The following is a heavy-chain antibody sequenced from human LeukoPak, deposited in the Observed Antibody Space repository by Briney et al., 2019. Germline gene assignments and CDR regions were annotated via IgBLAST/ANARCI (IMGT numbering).Heavy chain of an antibody. V-gene: IGHV1-2*02. D-gene: IGHD2-2*01. Sequence: GASVKVSCKASGYTFTGYYMHWVRQAPGQGLEWMGWINPNSGGTNYAQKFQGRVTMTRDTSISTAYMELSSLRSDDTALYYCARDLGQYGYYYMDVWGKGTTVTVSS. CDR2: INPNSGGT. CDR3: ARDLGQYGYYYMDV. CDR1: GYTFTGYY. J-gene: IGHJ6*03.